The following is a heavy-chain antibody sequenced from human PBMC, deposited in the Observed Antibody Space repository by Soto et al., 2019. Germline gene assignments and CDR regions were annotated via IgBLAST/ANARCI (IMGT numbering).Heavy chain of an antibody. J-gene: IGHJ6*03. CDR2: IIPILGIA. V-gene: IGHV1-69*02. CDR3: AGAICSSTSCYERGGYYYYMDV. Sequence: SVKVSCKASGGTFSSYTISWVRQAPGQGLEWMGRIIPILGIANYAQKFQGRVTITADKSTSTAYMELSSLRSEDTAVYYCAGAICSSTSCYERGGYYYYMDVWGKGTTVTVSS. D-gene: IGHD2-2*01. CDR1: GGTFSSYT.